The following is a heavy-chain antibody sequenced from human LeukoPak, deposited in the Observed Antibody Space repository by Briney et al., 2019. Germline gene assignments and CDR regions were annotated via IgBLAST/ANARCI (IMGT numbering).Heavy chain of an antibody. CDR2: IRTRTASYAT. CDR3: TAGNVDYYGMDF. V-gene: IGHV3-73*01. CDR1: GFTFSDSC. J-gene: IGHJ6*02. Sequence: PGGSLRLSCAASGFTFSDSCIHWVRQASGRGLEWVGRIRTRTASYATAYATSVKGRFTFSRDDSKNTAYLQMNSLQTEDTAVYYCTAGNVDYYGMDFWGQGTTVTVSS. D-gene: IGHD1-1*01.